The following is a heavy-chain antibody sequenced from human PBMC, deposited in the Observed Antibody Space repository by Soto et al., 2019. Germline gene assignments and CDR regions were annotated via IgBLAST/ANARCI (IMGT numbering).Heavy chain of an antibody. Sequence: PSETLSLTCTVSGGSISSYYWSWIRQPAGEGLEWIGRIYTSGSTNYNPSLKSRVTMSVDTSKNQFSLKLSSVTAADTAVYYCASTTYYYDSSGYYYVDYWGQGTLVTVSS. D-gene: IGHD3-22*01. CDR3: ASTTYYYDSSGYYYVDY. V-gene: IGHV4-4*07. CDR2: IYTSGST. CDR1: GGSISSYY. J-gene: IGHJ4*02.